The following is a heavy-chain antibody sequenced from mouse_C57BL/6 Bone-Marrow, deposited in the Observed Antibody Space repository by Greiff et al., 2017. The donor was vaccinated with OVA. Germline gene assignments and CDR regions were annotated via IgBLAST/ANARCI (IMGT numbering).Heavy chain of an antibody. Sequence: VQLQQSGPELVKPGASVKIPCKASGYTFTDYNMDWVKQSHGKSLEWIGDINPNNGGTNYNQKFKGKATLTVDKSSSTAYMELRSLTSEDTAVYYCARRGYLSWFAYWGQGTLVTVSA. CDR2: INPNNGGT. CDR3: ARRGYLSWFAY. D-gene: IGHD5-1-1*01. CDR1: GYTFTDYN. J-gene: IGHJ3*01. V-gene: IGHV1-18*01.